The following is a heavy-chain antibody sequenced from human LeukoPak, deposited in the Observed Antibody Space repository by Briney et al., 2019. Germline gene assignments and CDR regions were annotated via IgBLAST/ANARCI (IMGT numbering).Heavy chain of an antibody. V-gene: IGHV3-30-3*01. CDR1: GFTFSSYA. D-gene: IGHD4-23*01. J-gene: IGHJ4*02. Sequence: GRSLRLSCAASGFTFSSYAMHWVRQAPGKGLEWVTLFSYDGSSKYYADSVRGRFTISRDNAKNSLYLQMNSLRAEDTAVYYCARGDYGGDHFDYWGQGTLVTVSS. CDR3: ARGDYGGDHFDY. CDR2: FSYDGSSK.